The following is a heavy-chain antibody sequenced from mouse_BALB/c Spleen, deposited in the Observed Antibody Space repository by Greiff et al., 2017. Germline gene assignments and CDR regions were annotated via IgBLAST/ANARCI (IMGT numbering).Heavy chain of an antibody. Sequence: VKLMESGPGLVAPSQSLSITCTVSGFSLTSYGVHWVRQPPGKGLEWLGVIWAGGSTNYNSALMSRLSISKDNSKSQVFLKMNSLQTDDTAMYYCARAYYYGSGAYWGQGTLVTVSA. J-gene: IGHJ3*01. CDR3: ARAYYYGSGAY. D-gene: IGHD1-1*01. V-gene: IGHV2-9*02. CDR1: GFSLTSYG. CDR2: IWAGGST.